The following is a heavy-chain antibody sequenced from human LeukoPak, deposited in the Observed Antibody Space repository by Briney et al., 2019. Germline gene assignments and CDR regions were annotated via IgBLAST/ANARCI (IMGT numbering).Heavy chain of an antibody. Sequence: ASVNVSCKASGYTFTSYYMHWVRQAPGQGLEWMGIINPSGGSTSYAQKFQGRVTMTRDTSTSTVYMELSSLRSEDTAVYYCARDGSSAASPGFLYYYYGMDVWGKGTTVTVSS. V-gene: IGHV1-46*01. D-gene: IGHD6-13*01. CDR1: GYTFTSYY. CDR3: ARDGSSAASPGFLYYYYGMDV. CDR2: INPSGGST. J-gene: IGHJ6*04.